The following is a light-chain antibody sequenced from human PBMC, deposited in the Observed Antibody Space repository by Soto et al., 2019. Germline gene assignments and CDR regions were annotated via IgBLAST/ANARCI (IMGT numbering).Light chain of an antibody. Sequence: EIVMTQSPATLSVSPGERSTFSCRASQSVSSNLAWYQQKPGQDPRLHIYGASTRATDIPARFSGSGSGTEFTLNISSLQSEDFAVYYCQQYNKFYTCGQRTKLEIK. V-gene: IGKV3-15*01. CDR2: GAS. J-gene: IGKJ2*01. CDR1: QSVSSN. CDR3: QQYNKFYT.